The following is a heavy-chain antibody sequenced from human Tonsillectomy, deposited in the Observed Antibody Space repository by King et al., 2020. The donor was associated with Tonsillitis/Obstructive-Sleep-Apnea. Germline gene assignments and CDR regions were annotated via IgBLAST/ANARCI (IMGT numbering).Heavy chain of an antibody. V-gene: IGHV3-21*01. CDR2: ISSSSSYI. J-gene: IGHJ3*02. CDR1: GFTFSSYS. CDR3: ARAPAPRIAVAGYAFDI. Sequence: VQLVESGGGLVKPGGSLRLSCAASGFTFSSYSMNWVRQAPGKGLEWVSSISSSSSYIYYADSVKGRFTISRDNAKNSLYLQMNSLRAEDTAVYYCARAPAPRIAVAGYAFDIWGQGTMVTVSS. D-gene: IGHD6-19*01.